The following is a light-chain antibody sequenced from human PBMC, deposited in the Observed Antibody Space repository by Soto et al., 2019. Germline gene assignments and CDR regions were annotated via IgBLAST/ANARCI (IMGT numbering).Light chain of an antibody. V-gene: IGKV3-11*01. CDR1: ESVSTY. CDR2: DAS. Sequence: EIVLTQSTDTLSLSPGERATLSCRASESVSTYLAWYQQKPGQAPRLLMYDASNRVAGIPGRFSGSGSGTDFTLTISSLEPEDFAVYYCQQRSNWPLTFGGGTKVDIK. CDR3: QQRSNWPLT. J-gene: IGKJ4*01.